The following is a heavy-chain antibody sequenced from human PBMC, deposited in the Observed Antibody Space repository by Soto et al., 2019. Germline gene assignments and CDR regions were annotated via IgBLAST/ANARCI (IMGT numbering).Heavy chain of an antibody. CDR2: IFHSGAT. CDR3: ARALMGSFDAFDI. J-gene: IGHJ3*02. Sequence: GGSISTYYWSWIRQAPGKRLEWLGYIFHSGATNYNPSLESRVTISVDTSKSQLSLRLTSVTAADTGVYYCARALMGSFDAFDIWGQGTTVTVSS. CDR1: GGSISTYY. V-gene: IGHV4-59*01. D-gene: IGHD3-16*01.